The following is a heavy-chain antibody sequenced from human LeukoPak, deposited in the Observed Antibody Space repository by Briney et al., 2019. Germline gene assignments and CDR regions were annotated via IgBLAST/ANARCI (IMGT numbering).Heavy chain of an antibody. CDR3: ARESPNIITFGGVIASHFDY. CDR1: GFTFSSYD. V-gene: IGHV3-48*03. CDR2: ISSSGSTI. J-gene: IGHJ4*02. D-gene: IGHD3-16*02. Sequence: PGGSLRLSCAASGFTFSSYDMNWVRQAPGKGLEWVSYISSSGSTIYYADSVKGRFTISRDNAKNSLYLQMNSLRAEDTAVYYCARESPNIITFGGVIASHFDYWGQGTLVTVSS.